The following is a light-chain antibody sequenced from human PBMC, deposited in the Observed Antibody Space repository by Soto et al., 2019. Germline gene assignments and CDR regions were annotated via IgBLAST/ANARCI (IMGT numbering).Light chain of an antibody. CDR2: AAS. CDR1: ESFSRH. J-gene: IGKJ5*01. V-gene: IGKV1-39*01. CDR3: QQSYSTLSIT. Sequence: DIKMTQSPSSLSAPVGDRVTITCRASESFSRHLNWYQQKPGKAPKLLIYAASSLQNGVPSRFSGSGSGTDFTLTISNLQPEDFATYYCQQSYSTLSITFGQGTRLEIK.